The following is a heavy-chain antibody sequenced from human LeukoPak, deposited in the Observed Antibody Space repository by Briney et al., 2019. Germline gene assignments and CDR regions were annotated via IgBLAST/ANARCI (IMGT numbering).Heavy chain of an antibody. D-gene: IGHD3-22*01. CDR2: ISYDGGDK. J-gene: IGHJ4*02. Sequence: PGRSLRLSCAASGFTFSSYGMHWVRQAPGKGLEWVAVISYDGGDKYYADSVKGRFTISRDNSRNTLYLQMNSLRAEDTAVYYCAKEATYYYDSSGYFFDYWGQGTLVTVSS. V-gene: IGHV3-30*18. CDR1: GFTFSSYG. CDR3: AKEATYYYDSSGYFFDY.